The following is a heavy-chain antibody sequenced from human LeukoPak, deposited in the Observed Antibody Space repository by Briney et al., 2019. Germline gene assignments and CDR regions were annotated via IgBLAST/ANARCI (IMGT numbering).Heavy chain of an antibody. V-gene: IGHV4-59*01. CDR2: ISNSGTT. CDR3: ARGALTGPFYFDY. CDR1: GGSISTYF. J-gene: IGHJ4*02. Sequence: SETLSLTCTVSGGSISTYFWTWLRQPPGKRLEWIGYISNSGTTNYNPSLKSRVTISVDTSKNQFSLKVTSVTAADTAVYYCARGALTGPFYFDYWGQGTLVTVSS. D-gene: IGHD3-9*01.